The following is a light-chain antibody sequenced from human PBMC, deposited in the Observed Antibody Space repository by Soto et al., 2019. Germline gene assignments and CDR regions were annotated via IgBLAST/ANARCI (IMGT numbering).Light chain of an antibody. Sequence: EIVLTQSPGTLCLSPGERATLSCRASRSVASRSVGSSDFAWYQQKPGQAPRLLIYGASSRATGIPDRFSGSGSGTDFTLTISRLEPEDFAVYYCQQYGSSPRTFGQGTKVDI. V-gene: IGKV3-20*01. CDR2: GAS. J-gene: IGKJ1*01. CDR3: QQYGSSPRT. CDR1: RSVASRSVGSSD.